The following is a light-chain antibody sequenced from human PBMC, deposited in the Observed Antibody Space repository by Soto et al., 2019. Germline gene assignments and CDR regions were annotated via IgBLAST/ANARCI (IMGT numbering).Light chain of an antibody. V-gene: IGKV2-28*01. J-gene: IGKJ5*01. CDR3: MQALQISSIT. Sequence: EIVMTQSPLTLPVTPGEPASISCRSSHSLLYNNTYNCLDWYLQKPGQSPQLLIYLGSNRASGVPDRFSGIGSGTNFTLKISRVEAEDVGVYYCMQALQISSITFGQGTRLEIK. CDR1: HSLLYNNTYNC. CDR2: LGS.